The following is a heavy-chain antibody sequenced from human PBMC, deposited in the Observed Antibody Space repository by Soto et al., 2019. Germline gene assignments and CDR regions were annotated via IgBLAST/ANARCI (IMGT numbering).Heavy chain of an antibody. CDR2: IKSKTDGGTT. CDR3: TTGYDFWSGSHDY. J-gene: IGHJ4*02. V-gene: IGHV3-15*07. CDR1: GFTFSNAW. Sequence: TGGSLRLSCAASGFTFSNAWMNWVRQAPGKGLEWVGRIKSKTDGGTTDYAAPVKGRFTISRDDSKNTLYLQMNSLKTEDTAVYYCTTGYDFWSGSHDYWGQGTLVTVSS. D-gene: IGHD3-3*01.